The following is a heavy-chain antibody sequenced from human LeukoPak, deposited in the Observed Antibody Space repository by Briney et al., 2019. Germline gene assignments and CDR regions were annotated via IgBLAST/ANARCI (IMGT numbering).Heavy chain of an antibody. J-gene: IGHJ4*02. Sequence: GGSLRLSCAASGFTFSSYAMSWVRQAPGKGLEWVSGISGSGGSTYYADSVKGRLTISRDNSKNTLYLQMNSLRAEDTAVYYCVSSRRYYGTFDYWGQGTLVTVSS. V-gene: IGHV3-23*01. CDR3: VSSRRYYGTFDY. D-gene: IGHD1-26*01. CDR2: ISGSGGST. CDR1: GFTFSSYA.